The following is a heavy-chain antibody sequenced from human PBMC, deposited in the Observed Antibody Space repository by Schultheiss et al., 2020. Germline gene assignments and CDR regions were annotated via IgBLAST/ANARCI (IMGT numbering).Heavy chain of an antibody. CDR1: GGSISSYY. J-gene: IGHJ4*02. V-gene: IGHV4-59*12. CDR3: ARGERGYSYGSYY. D-gene: IGHD5-18*01. CDR2: IYYSGST. Sequence: SETLSLTCTVSGGSISSYYWSWIRQPPGKGLEWIGYIYYSGSTYYNPSLKSRVTISVDTSKNQFSLKLSSVTAADTAVYYCARGERGYSYGSYYWGQGTLVTVSS.